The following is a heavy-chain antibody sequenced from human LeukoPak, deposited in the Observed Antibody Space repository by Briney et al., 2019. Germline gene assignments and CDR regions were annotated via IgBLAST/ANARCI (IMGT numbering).Heavy chain of an antibody. CDR1: GGSISSYY. CDR2: IYYSGST. J-gene: IGHJ4*02. V-gene: IGHV4-59*08. Sequence: SETLSLTCTVSGGSISSYYWSWIGQPPGKGLEWIGYIYYSGSTNYNPSLKSRVTISVDTSKNQFSLKLSSVTAADTAVYYCASLTAIGEYFDYWGQGTLVTVSS. D-gene: IGHD5-18*01. CDR3: ASLTAIGEYFDY.